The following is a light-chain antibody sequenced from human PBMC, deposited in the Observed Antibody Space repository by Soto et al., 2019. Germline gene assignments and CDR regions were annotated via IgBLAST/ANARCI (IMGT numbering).Light chain of an antibody. J-gene: IGKJ2*02. V-gene: IGKV3D-15*01. CDR1: QSVSSN. Sequence: EIVMTQSPATLSVSPGQRATLSCRASQSVSSNLAWYQQKPGQAPRLLIYGASTRATGIPARVSGSGSGTEFTRTISSLQSEEFAVYYGQQYNNWPPWTFGEATKLEIK. CDR3: QQYNNWPPWT. CDR2: GAS.